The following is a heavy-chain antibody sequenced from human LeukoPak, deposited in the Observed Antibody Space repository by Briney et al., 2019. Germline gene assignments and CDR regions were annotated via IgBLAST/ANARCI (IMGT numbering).Heavy chain of an antibody. J-gene: IGHJ3*02. Sequence: PGGSLRLSCAASGFIFKTYAMHWVRQAPGKGLEWVTMIWYDGSNKYYGDSVEGRFTISRDNSKNTLYLQMNSLRAEDTAVYYCAKLWSSSRGAFDIWGQGTMVTVSS. CDR1: GFIFKTYA. D-gene: IGHD2-2*01. V-gene: IGHV3-33*06. CDR3: AKLWSSSRGAFDI. CDR2: IWYDGSNK.